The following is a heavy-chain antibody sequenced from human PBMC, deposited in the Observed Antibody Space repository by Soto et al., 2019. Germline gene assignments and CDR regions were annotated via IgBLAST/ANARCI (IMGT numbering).Heavy chain of an antibody. J-gene: IGHJ4*02. CDR1: GFTFNIFA. CDR2: ISGSGGDT. Sequence: PGGSLRLSCAASGFTFNIFAMSWVRQAPGKGLEWVSAISGSGGDTYYADSVKGRFTVSRDNSKNTLYLQMSSLRAEDTAVYYCAEESYCTGGTCFSKYWGQGTLVTVSS. CDR3: AEESYCTGGTCFSKY. V-gene: IGHV3-23*01. D-gene: IGHD2-15*01.